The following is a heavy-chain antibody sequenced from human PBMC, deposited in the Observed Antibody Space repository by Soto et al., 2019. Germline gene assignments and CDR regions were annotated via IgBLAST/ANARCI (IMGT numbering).Heavy chain of an antibody. Sequence: PSETLSLTCTVSGGSISSGGYYWSWIRQHPGKGLEWIGYIYYSGSTYYNPSLKSRVTISVDTSKNQFSLKLSSVTAADTAVYYCARDSRATVTPVSYGMDVWGQGTTVTVSS. CDR1: GGSISSGGYY. CDR2: IYYSGST. D-gene: IGHD4-4*01. V-gene: IGHV4-31*03. J-gene: IGHJ6*02. CDR3: ARDSRATVTPVSYGMDV.